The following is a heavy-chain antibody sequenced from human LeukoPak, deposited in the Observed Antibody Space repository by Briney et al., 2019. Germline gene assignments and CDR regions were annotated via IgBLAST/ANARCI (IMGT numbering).Heavy chain of an antibody. J-gene: IGHJ4*02. D-gene: IGHD2-2*01. CDR3: AKDQDIVVVPAAQAERGGFDY. CDR2: IRYDGSNK. Sequence: GGSLRLSCAASGFTFSSYGMHWVRQAPGKGLEWVAFIRYDGSNKYYADSVKGRFTISRDNSKNTLYLQMNSLRAEDTAVYYCAKDQDIVVVPAAQAERGGFDYWGQGTLVTVSS. V-gene: IGHV3-30*02. CDR1: GFTFSSYG.